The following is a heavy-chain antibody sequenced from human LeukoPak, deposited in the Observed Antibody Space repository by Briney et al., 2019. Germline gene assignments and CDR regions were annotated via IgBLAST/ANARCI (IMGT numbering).Heavy chain of an antibody. J-gene: IGHJ6*02. CDR3: ARRVTAIGYYYYGMDV. D-gene: IGHD2-21*02. V-gene: IGHV1-18*01. CDR1: GYTFTSYG. Sequence: GASVKVSCKASGYTFTSYGISWVRQAPGQGLEWMGWISAYSGNTNYAQKLQGRVTMTTDTSTSTAYMELRSLRSDDTAVYYCARRVTAIGYYYYGMDVWGQGTTVTVSS. CDR2: ISAYSGNT.